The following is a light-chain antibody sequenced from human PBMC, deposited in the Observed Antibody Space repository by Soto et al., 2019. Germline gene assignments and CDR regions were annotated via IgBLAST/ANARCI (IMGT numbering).Light chain of an antibody. CDR2: DVS. CDR3: SSYTSSSTYG. V-gene: IGLV2-14*01. J-gene: IGLJ1*01. CDR1: SSDVGGYNY. Sequence: QSALTQPASVSGSPGQSITISCTGTSSDVGGYNYVSWYQQHPGKAPKLMIYDVSNRPSGVSNRFSGSKSGNTASLTISGLQAEDEADYYCSSYTSSSTYGCGTWTKVTVL.